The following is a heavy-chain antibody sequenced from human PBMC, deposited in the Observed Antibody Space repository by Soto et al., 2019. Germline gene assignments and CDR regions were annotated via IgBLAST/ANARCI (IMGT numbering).Heavy chain of an antibody. D-gene: IGHD2-2*01. CDR2: INPLSGIS. V-gene: IGHV1-69*09. Sequence: QVQLVQSGAEVKKPESSVKVSCKTSGGTFVRHVISWVRQAPGQGPEWMGKINPLSGISNFAQKFQDRVTLTADTDSSTAYMELSSLRSDDTAVYYCATPACAATWCSPSHNLDHWGHGTLVTGSS. J-gene: IGHJ4*01. CDR3: ATPACAATWCSPSHNLDH. CDR1: GGTFVRHV.